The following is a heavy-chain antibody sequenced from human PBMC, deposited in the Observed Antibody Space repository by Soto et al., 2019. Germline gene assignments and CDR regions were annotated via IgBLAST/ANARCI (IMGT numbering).Heavy chain of an antibody. D-gene: IGHD2-2*01. CDR1: GGSISSSSYY. V-gene: IGHV4-39*01. J-gene: IGHJ5*02. CDR2: IYYSGST. Sequence: QLQLQESGPGLVKPSETLSLTCTVSGGSISSSSYYWGWIRQPPGKGLEWIGSIYYSGSTYYNPSLKSRVTIAVDTSKTQFSLKLSSVTAADTAVYYCARGLGYCSSTSCYHRTLPYVFRFDPWGQGTLVTVSS. CDR3: ARGLGYCSSTSCYHRTLPYVFRFDP.